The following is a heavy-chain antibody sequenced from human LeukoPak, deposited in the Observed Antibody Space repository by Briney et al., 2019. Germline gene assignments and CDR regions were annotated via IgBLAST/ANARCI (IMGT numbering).Heavy chain of an antibody. CDR3: AHRRGPRGSSWSSAYFDY. J-gene: IGHJ4*02. Sequence: SGPPRVKPTQTLTLTCTFSGFSLTTSGVGVGWIRQPPGKALECLALIYWDDDKRYSPSLKSRLTITKDTSKNQVVLTMTNMDPVDTATYYCAHRRGPRGSSWSSAYFDYWGQGTLVTVSS. V-gene: IGHV2-5*02. CDR2: IYWDDDK. CDR1: GFSLTTSGVG. D-gene: IGHD6-13*01.